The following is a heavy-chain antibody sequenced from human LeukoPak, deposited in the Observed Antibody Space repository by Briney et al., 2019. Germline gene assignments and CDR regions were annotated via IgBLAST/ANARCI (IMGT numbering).Heavy chain of an antibody. CDR2: ISGSGGST. CDR3: AKALYSGYDLGFFDP. Sequence: GGSLRLSRAASGFTLSSYAMSWVRQAPGKGLEWVSAISGSGGSTYYADSVKGRFTISRDNSKNTLYLQMKSLRAEDTAVYYCAKALYSGYDLGFFDPWGQGTLVTVSS. CDR1: GFTLSSYA. J-gene: IGHJ5*02. V-gene: IGHV3-23*01. D-gene: IGHD5-12*01.